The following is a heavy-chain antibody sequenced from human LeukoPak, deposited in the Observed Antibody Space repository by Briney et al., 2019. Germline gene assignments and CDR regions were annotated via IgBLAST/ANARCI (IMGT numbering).Heavy chain of an antibody. Sequence: PGGSLRLSCAASGFTVSSNYMSWVRQAPGKGLEWVSAISGSGGSTYYADSVKGRFTISRDNSKNTLYLQMNSLRAEDTAVYYCAKELYLSSSWYVGGGQYYFDYWGQGTLVTVSS. CDR3: AKELYLSSSWYVGGGQYYFDY. CDR1: GFTVSSNY. J-gene: IGHJ4*02. CDR2: ISGSGGST. D-gene: IGHD6-13*01. V-gene: IGHV3-23*01.